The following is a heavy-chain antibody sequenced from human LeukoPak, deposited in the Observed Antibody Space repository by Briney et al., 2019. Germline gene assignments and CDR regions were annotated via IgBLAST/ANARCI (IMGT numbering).Heavy chain of an antibody. V-gene: IGHV4-34*01. Sequence: SETLSLTCAVYGGSFSGYYWSWIRQPPGKGLEWIGEINHSGSTNYNPSLKSRVTISVDTSKNQFSLKLSSVTAADTAVYYCARDASMSIVVVTHNWFDPWGQGTLVTVSS. CDR1: GGSFSGYY. D-gene: IGHD3-22*01. CDR3: ARDASMSIVVVTHNWFDP. CDR2: INHSGST. J-gene: IGHJ5*02.